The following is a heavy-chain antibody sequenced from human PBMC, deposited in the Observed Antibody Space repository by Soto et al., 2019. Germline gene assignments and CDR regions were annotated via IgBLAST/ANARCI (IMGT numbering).Heavy chain of an antibody. J-gene: IGHJ6*02. CDR2: ISAYNGNT. Sequence: QVQLVQSGAEVKKPAASVKVSCKASGYTFTSYGTSWVRQAPGQGLEWMGGISAYNGNTNYAQKLQGRVTMTTDTSTSTAYMELRSLRSDDAAGYYCGTAPPTYDGFDGMDVWGQGTTVTVSS. D-gene: IGHD3-3*01. CDR3: GTAPPTYDGFDGMDV. V-gene: IGHV1-18*01. CDR1: GYTFTSYG.